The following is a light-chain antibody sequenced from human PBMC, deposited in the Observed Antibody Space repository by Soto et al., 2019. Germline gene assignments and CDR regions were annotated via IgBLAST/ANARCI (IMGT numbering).Light chain of an antibody. CDR2: DTS. CDR1: QFVSSR. CDR3: QQYVKWPPGM. J-gene: IGKJ1*01. V-gene: IGKV3-15*01. Sequence: DIVVTQSPATLSASPGERVTLSCRASQFVSSRLAWYQQRPGQVPRLLIYDTSTRAPGISARFSGSGSETEFTLTIGSLPSEDFSVYYCQQYVKWPPGMFGPGTTVDIK.